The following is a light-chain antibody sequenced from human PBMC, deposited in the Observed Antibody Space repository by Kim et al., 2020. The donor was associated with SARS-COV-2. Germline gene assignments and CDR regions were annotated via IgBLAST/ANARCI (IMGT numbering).Light chain of an antibody. CDR1: QSISSD. CDR3: QQYNKWPPLT. Sequence: PGERADLSCRASQSISSDLAWYQQKPGQAPRLLMFGASTRATGTPTRFSGSGSGTEFTLTISSLQSEDSAVYYCQQYNKWPPLTFGGGTKVDIK. CDR2: GAS. J-gene: IGKJ4*01. V-gene: IGKV3-15*01.